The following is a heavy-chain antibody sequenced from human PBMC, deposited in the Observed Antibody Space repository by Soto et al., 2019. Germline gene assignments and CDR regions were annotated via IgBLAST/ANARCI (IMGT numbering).Heavy chain of an antibody. CDR3: AKDQASGQGSFDS. J-gene: IGHJ4*02. CDR2: ISAYNGNT. V-gene: IGHV1-18*04. CDR1: GYTFTSYG. D-gene: IGHD2-15*01. Sequence: AAVQVSCKASGYTFTSYGISWVRQAPGQGLEWMGWISAYNGNTNYAQKLQGRVTMTTDTSTSTAYMELRSLRSDDTAVYYCAKDQASGQGSFDSWGQGTLVTVSS.